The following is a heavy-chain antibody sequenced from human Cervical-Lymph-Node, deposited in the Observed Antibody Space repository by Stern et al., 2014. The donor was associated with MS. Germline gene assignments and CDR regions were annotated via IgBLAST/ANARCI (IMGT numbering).Heavy chain of an antibody. Sequence: MQLVESGGGVVQPGTSLRLSCAASGFTLSSYGMHWVRQAPGKGLEWVALIWSDGSNKYYADSVKGRFTISRDNSKDTVYLQMNSLRVEDTALYYCARGGFCTDAACYEFDGMDVWGQGTTVTVPS. CDR2: IWSDGSNK. J-gene: IGHJ6*02. V-gene: IGHV3-33*01. D-gene: IGHD2-8*01. CDR3: ARGGFCTDAACYEFDGMDV. CDR1: GFTLSSYG.